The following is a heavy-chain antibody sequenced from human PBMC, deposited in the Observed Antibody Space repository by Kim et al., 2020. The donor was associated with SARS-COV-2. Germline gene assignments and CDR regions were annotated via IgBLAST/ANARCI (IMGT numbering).Heavy chain of an antibody. CDR1: GFTFSSYG. Sequence: GGSLRLSCAASGFTFSSYGMHWVRQAPGKGLEWVAVISYDGSNKYYADSVKGRFTISRDNSKNTLYLQMNSLRAEDTAVYYCAKSGGRHIVVVVAATLAAFDYWGQGTLVTVSS. CDR3: AKSGGRHIVVVVAATLAAFDY. V-gene: IGHV3-30*18. J-gene: IGHJ4*02. D-gene: IGHD2-15*01. CDR2: ISYDGSNK.